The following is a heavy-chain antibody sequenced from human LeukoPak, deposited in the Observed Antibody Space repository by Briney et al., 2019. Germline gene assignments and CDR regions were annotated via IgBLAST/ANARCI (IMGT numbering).Heavy chain of an antibody. CDR2: ISGSGSST. CDR1: GFTFTSYA. CDR3: APSSGWYKSYFDY. J-gene: IGHJ4*02. Sequence: GGSLRLSCAASGFTFTSYAMNWVRQAPGKGLEWVSTISGSGSSTYYVDSVKGRFTISRDNSKNTLYLQMNSLRAEDTAEYYCAPSSGWYKSYFDYWGQGTLVTVSS. V-gene: IGHV3-23*01. D-gene: IGHD6-19*01.